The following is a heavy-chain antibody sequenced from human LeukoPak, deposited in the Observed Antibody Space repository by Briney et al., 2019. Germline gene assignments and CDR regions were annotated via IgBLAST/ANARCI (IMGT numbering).Heavy chain of an antibody. CDR1: GFTFSSYA. CDR3: ARDGDDDYGGPFYYYYYMDV. CDR2: ISYDGSNK. J-gene: IGHJ6*03. D-gene: IGHD4-17*01. Sequence: GGSLRLSCAASGFTFSSYAMHWVSQAPGKGLEWVAVISYDGSNKYYADSVKGRFTISRDNSKNTLYLQMNSLRAEDTAVYYCARDGDDDYGGPFYYYYYMDVWGKGTTVTVSS. V-gene: IGHV3-30-3*01.